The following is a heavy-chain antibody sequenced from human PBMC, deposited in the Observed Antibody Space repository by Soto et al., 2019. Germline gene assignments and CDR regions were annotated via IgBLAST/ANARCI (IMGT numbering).Heavy chain of an antibody. D-gene: IGHD3-9*01. Sequence: SETLSLTCAVYGGSFSGYYWSWIRQPPGKGLEWIGEINHSGSTNYNPSLKSRVTISVDTSKNQFSLKLSSVTAADTAVYYFASAELRYFDWLLTGPADYWGQGMLVTVSS. J-gene: IGHJ4*02. CDR2: INHSGST. CDR1: GGSFSGYY. V-gene: IGHV4-34*01. CDR3: ASAELRYFDWLLTGPADY.